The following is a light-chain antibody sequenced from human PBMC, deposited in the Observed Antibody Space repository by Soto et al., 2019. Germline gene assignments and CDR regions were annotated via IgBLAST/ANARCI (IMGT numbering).Light chain of an antibody. CDR3: SSYTSSNTPYV. J-gene: IGLJ1*01. CDR2: EVT. Sequence: SLPSSVTGSPAQANTISCTGSSSDVGAYHFVSWYQHHPGKAPKLILYEVTARPSGVSSRFYGSNSGKKASLTISGLQADDAANYYCSSYTSSNTPYVSGTGTTVTV. CDR1: SSDVGAYHF. V-gene: IGLV2-14*01.